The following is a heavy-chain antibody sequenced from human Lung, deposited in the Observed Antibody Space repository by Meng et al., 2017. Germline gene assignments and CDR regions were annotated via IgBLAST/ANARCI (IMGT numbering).Heavy chain of an antibody. CDR1: GDTFTTYG. CDR2: IDPGNGNR. CDR3: ARDRQWLFDY. J-gene: IGHJ4*02. V-gene: IGHV1-18*01. D-gene: IGHD6-19*01. Sequence: QVHLVQSGLEVKKPGASAKASSKASGDTFTTYGISWLRQAPGQGLEWMGWIDPGNGNRDFAEKFQDRLTMSNDTSSSTVYMELTRLTSDDTAVYYCARDRQWLFDYWGQGALVTVSS.